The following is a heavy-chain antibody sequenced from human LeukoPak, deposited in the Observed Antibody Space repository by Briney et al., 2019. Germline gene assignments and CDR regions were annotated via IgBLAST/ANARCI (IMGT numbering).Heavy chain of an antibody. J-gene: IGHJ2*01. Sequence: SGGSLRLSCAASGFTVSSNYMSWVRQAPGKGLEWVSVSYSGGSSYYAGSVKGRFTISRDNSKNTLYLQMNTLRAEDTAVYFCAREEHYRRYFALWGRGTLVTVSS. D-gene: IGHD3-16*02. CDR3: AREEHYRRYFAL. V-gene: IGHV3-53*01. CDR1: GFTVSSNY. CDR2: SYSGGSS.